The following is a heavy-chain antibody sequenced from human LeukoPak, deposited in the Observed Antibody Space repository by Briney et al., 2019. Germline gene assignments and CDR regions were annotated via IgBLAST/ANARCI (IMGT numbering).Heavy chain of an antibody. D-gene: IGHD6-13*01. CDR3: ASVRGSSWYYFDY. CDR1: GYTFTGYY. J-gene: IGHJ4*02. Sequence: ASVKVSCKASGYTFTGYYMHWVRQAPGQGLEWMGWINPNSGGTNYAQKFQGRVTMTRDTSISTAYMELSRLRSDDTAVYYCASVRGSSWYYFDYWGQGTLVTVSS. CDR2: INPNSGGT. V-gene: IGHV1-2*02.